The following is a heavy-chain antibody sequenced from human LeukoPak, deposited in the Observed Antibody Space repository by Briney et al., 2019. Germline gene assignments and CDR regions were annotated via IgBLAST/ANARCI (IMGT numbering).Heavy chain of an antibody. D-gene: IGHD2-2*01. J-gene: IGHJ4*02. Sequence: SQTLSLTCTVSGGSISSGDYYWSWIRQPPGKGLEWVGSISYSGSSYYSSSLKSRVTISVDTSKNQFSLKLSSVTAADTAVYYCARHAVVPAPCFDYWGQGTLVTVSS. CDR3: ARHAVVPAPCFDY. CDR2: ISYSGSS. CDR1: GGSISSGDYY. V-gene: IGHV4-39*01.